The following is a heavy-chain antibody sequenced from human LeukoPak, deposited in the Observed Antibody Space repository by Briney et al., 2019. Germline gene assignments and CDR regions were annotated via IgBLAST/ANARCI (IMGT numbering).Heavy chain of an antibody. D-gene: IGHD2-8*02. J-gene: IGHJ6*03. Sequence: PSETLSLTCSVSGASVNNYFWTWVRQPPGEGLEWIGLLDNRGATYYNPSLTSRVSISVDASKNGFSLNLRSVAPADTAVYYCARGHESTGHHLTYTYCMGVWGEGITVTVS. CDR3: ARGHESTGHHLTYTYCMGV. CDR1: GASVNNYF. CDR2: LDNRGAT. V-gene: IGHV4-59*02.